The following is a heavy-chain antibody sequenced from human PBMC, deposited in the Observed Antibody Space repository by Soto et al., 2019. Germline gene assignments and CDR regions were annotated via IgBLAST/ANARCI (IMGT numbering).Heavy chain of an antibody. CDR2: ISRSGGST. V-gene: IGHV3-23*01. CDR3: AKVLGPDYINYCRGYYYYGMDV. D-gene: IGHD4-4*01. Sequence: EVQLLESGGGLVQPGGSLRLSCAASGFTFSSYAMSWVRQAPGKGLEWVAGISRSGGSTYYADYVKGRFTISRDNSKNTLYLQMNRMRAEDTDVYYCAKVLGPDYINYCRGYYYYGMDVWGPGTTVTVSS. J-gene: IGHJ6*02. CDR1: GFTFSSYA.